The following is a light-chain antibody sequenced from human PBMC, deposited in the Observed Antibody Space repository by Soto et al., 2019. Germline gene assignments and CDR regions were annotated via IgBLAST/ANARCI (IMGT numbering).Light chain of an antibody. Sequence: EIVLTQSPGTLSVSLGERATLSCRASQSVASRNLAWFQQKRGQAPRLLIYAASKRAAGITDRFSGSGSGTYFTLTISRPEREDFAVYYCQQYGSSPYTCGQGTKLEIK. CDR2: AAS. CDR1: QSVASRN. J-gene: IGKJ2*01. CDR3: QQYGSSPYT. V-gene: IGKV3-20*01.